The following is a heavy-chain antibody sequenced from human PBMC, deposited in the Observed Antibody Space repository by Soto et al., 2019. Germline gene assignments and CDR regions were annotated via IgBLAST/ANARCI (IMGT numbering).Heavy chain of an antibody. V-gene: IGHV4-30-4*01. CDR2: IYYSGSP. D-gene: IGHD2-15*01. CDR1: GGSISSGDYY. Sequence: QVQLQESGPGLVKPSQTLSLTCTVSGGSISSGDYYWSWIRQPPGKGLEWIGYIYYSGSPYYNPSLKSRVTTSLHTSKNPFSLKLSSVTAADTAVYYCARFPPGGYFAYWGQGTLVTVSS. J-gene: IGHJ4*02. CDR3: ARFPPGGYFAY.